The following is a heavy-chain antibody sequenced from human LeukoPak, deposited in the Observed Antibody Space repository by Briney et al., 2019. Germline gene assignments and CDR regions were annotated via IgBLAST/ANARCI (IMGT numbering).Heavy chain of an antibody. CDR1: GGSFSGYY. CDR3: ARLFAPHGILTVGAFDI. J-gene: IGHJ3*02. D-gene: IGHD3-9*01. V-gene: IGHV4-34*01. Sequence: SETLSLTCAVYGGSFSGYYWSWIRQPPGKGLEWIGEINHSGSTNYNPSLKSRVTISVDTSKNQFSLKLSSVTAADTAVYYCARLFAPHGILTVGAFDIWGQGTMVTVSS. CDR2: INHSGST.